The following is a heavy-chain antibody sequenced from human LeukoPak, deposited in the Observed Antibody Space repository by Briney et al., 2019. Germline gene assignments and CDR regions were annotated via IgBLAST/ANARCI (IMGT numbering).Heavy chain of an antibody. CDR1: GGSISSGGYY. Sequence: SQTLSLTCTVSGGSISSGGYYWSWIRQPPGKGLEWIGYIYHSGSTYYNPSLKSRVTISVERSKNQFSLKLSSVTAADTAVYYCARGPLEWLFHDAFDIWGQGTMVTVSS. D-gene: IGHD3-3*01. J-gene: IGHJ3*02. CDR3: ARGPLEWLFHDAFDI. V-gene: IGHV4-30-2*01. CDR2: IYHSGST.